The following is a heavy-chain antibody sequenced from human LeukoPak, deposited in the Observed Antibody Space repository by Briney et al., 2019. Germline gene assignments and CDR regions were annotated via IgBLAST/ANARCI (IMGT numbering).Heavy chain of an antibody. J-gene: IGHJ4*02. CDR3: ATDYTDYSLDY. V-gene: IGHV1-8*02. Sequence: GASVKVSCKASGYTFTSLDINWVRQATGQGLEWMGWMNPNRGNTGYAQKFQGRVTMTRNTSINTAYMEVSSLRSEDTAVYYCATDYTDYSLDYWGQGTLVTVSS. CDR1: GYTFTSLD. CDR2: MNPNRGNT. D-gene: IGHD4-11*01.